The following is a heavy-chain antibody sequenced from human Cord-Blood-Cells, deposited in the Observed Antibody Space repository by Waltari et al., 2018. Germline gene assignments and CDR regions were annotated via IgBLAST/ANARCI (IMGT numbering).Heavy chain of an antibody. CDR3: ASPLYSSSWYGNYYGMDV. V-gene: IGHV1-69*12. J-gene: IGHJ6*02. Sequence: QVQLVQSGAEVKKPGSSVKVSCMASGGTFSSYAISWVRQAHGPGLEWMGGIIPIFGTANYAQKFQGRVTITADESTSTAYMELSSLRSEDTAVYYCASPLYSSSWYGNYYGMDVWGQGTTVTVSS. D-gene: IGHD6-13*01. CDR1: GGTFSSYA. CDR2: IIPIFGTA.